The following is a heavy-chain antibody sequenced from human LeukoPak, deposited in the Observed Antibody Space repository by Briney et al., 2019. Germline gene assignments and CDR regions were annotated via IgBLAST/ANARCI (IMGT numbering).Heavy chain of an antibody. CDR2: ISGSGSYI. D-gene: IGHD3-9*01. CDR3: ASVYFDWLADY. J-gene: IGHJ4*02. V-gene: IGHV3-21*01. CDR1: GFTFSSYN. Sequence: GGSLRLSCAASGFTFSSYNMNWVRQAPGKGLEGVSSISGSGSYIYYADLVKGRFTISRDNAKNSLHLQMNSLRVEDTAVYYCASVYFDWLADYRGQGTLVTVSS.